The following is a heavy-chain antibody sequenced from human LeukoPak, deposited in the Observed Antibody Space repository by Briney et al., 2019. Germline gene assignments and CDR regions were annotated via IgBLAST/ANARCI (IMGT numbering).Heavy chain of an antibody. J-gene: IGHJ4*02. Sequence: EESLKISCKGSGYSFTSYWISWVRQMPGKGLEWMGRIDPSDSYTNYSPSFQGHVTISADKSISTAYLQWSSLKASDTAMYYCARHEYCSGGSCRQDYWGQGTLVIVSS. D-gene: IGHD2-15*01. CDR2: IDPSDSYT. V-gene: IGHV5-10-1*01. CDR1: GYSFTSYW. CDR3: ARHEYCSGGSCRQDY.